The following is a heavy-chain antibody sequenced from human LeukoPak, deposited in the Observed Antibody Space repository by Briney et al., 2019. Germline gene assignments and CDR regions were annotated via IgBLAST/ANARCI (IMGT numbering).Heavy chain of an antibody. V-gene: IGHV4-30-2*01. CDR1: GGSISSGGYS. CDR3: ASVYDSSGYYPF. D-gene: IGHD3-22*01. CDR2: IYHSGST. Sequence: SETLSLTCAVSGGSISSGGYSWSWIRQPPGKGLEWIGYIYHSGSTYYNPSLKSRVTISVDTSKNQFSLKLSSVTAADTAVFYCASVYDSSGYYPFWGQGTLVTVSS. J-gene: IGHJ4*02.